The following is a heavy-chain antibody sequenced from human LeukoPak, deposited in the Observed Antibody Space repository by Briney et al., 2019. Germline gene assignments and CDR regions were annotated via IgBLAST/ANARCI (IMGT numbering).Heavy chain of an antibody. D-gene: IGHD1-1*01. CDR2: IVVGSGNT. V-gene: IGHV1-58*01. CDR1: GFTFTSSA. CDR3: AAETGIEDYYGMDV. J-gene: IGHJ6*02. Sequence: VASVKVSCKASGFTFTSSAVQWVRQARGQRLEWIGWIVVGSGNTNYAQKFQERVTITRDMSTSTAYMELSSLRSEDTAVYYCAAETGIEDYYGMDVWGQGTTVTVPS.